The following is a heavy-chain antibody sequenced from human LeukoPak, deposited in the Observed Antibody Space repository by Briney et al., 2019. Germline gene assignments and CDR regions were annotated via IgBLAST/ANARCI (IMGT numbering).Heavy chain of an antibody. CDR1: GDSLSSGDYY. CDR2: IYYSGNT. Sequence: SQTLSLTCTVSGDSLSSGDYYLSWIRQPPRKGLEWIGYIYYSGNTYYNPSLQSRVTISVDTSKNQFSLNLSSVTAADTAVFYCARGHDYFDYWGQGTLVTVSS. J-gene: IGHJ4*02. CDR3: ARGHDYFDY. V-gene: IGHV4-30-4*08.